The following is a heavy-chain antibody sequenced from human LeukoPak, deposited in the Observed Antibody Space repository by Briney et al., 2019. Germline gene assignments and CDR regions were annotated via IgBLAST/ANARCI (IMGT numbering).Heavy chain of an antibody. CDR3: ETGGNSGSFDN. J-gene: IGHJ4*02. Sequence: ASVKVSCKASGYTFIDQYIHWVRQAPGQGPEWMGRINPKSDETIYAQKFQGRVTLTSDTSITTAYMELRSLTSDDTALYWCETGGNSGSFDNWGQGTRVSVSS. CDR2: INPKSDET. V-gene: IGHV1-2*06. D-gene: IGHD3-10*01. CDR1: GYTFIDQY.